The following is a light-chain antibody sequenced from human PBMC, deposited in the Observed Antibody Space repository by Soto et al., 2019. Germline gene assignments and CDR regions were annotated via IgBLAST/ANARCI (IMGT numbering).Light chain of an antibody. CDR1: QSVLFSPNNKNY. Sequence: DIVMTQSPDSLAVSLGESATINCRSSQSVLFSPNNKNYLAWYQQKPGQPPKLLIYWASTRESGVPDRFSGSGSGTDFSLTISSLQAEDVAVYYCQQYYTTPLTFXGGTKVDIK. CDR3: QQYYTTPLT. CDR2: WAS. J-gene: IGKJ4*01. V-gene: IGKV4-1*01.